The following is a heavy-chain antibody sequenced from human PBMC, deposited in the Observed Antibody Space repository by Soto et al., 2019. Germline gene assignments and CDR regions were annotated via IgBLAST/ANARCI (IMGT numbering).Heavy chain of an antibody. Sequence: QLHLVQSGAVVKKPGASVTVSCSASGYPVTAYYMHWVRQAPGRGLEWMGGINPATGAAHCTQTCQGRGTMARDPSTSTVFRELSGLTSEDTAVFYCARGGGVGVAGSAAFDMWGQGTLVTVSS. CDR2: INPATGAA. J-gene: IGHJ3*02. V-gene: IGHV1-2*02. CDR1: GYPVTAYY. D-gene: IGHD3-3*01. CDR3: ARGGGVGVAGSAAFDM.